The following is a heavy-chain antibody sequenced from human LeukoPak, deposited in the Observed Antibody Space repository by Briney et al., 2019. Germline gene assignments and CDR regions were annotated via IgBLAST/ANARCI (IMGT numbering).Heavy chain of an antibody. J-gene: IGHJ5*02. Sequence: ASVKVSCKASGYTFTGYYMHWVRQAPGQGLEWMGWINPNSGGTNYAQKFQGWVTMTRDTSISTAYMELSRLRSDDTAVYYCAREVERITIFGVACNWFDPWGQGTLVTVSS. D-gene: IGHD3-3*01. V-gene: IGHV1-2*04. CDR2: INPNSGGT. CDR1: GYTFTGYY. CDR3: AREVERITIFGVACNWFDP.